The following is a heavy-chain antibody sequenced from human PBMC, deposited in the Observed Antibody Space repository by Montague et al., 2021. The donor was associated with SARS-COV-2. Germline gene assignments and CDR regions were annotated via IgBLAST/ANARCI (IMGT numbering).Heavy chain of an antibody. D-gene: IGHD5-12*01. CDR3: ARREWLRGGFDY. CDR1: GGSISSYY. J-gene: IGHJ4*02. CDR2: IYYSGST. V-gene: IGHV4-59*08. Sequence: SETLSFTCTVSGGSISSYYWSWIRQPPGKGLEWIGYIYYSGSTNYNPSLKSRVTISVDTSKNQFSLKLSSVTAADTAVYYCARREWLRGGFDYWGQGTLVTVSS.